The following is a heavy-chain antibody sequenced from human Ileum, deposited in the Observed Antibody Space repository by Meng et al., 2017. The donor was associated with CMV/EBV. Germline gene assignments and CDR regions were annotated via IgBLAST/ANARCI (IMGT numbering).Heavy chain of an antibody. CDR2: IIPIFGTA. CDR3: ARAGVHCSSTSCYTGYFQH. D-gene: IGHD2-2*02. Sequence: SVKVSCKASGGTFSSYAISWVRQAPGQGLEWMGGIIPIFGTANYAQKFQGRVTITTDESTSTAYMELSSLRSEDTAVYYCARAGVHCSSTSCYTGYFQHWGQGTLVTVSS. J-gene: IGHJ1*01. V-gene: IGHV1-69*05. CDR1: GGTFSSYA.